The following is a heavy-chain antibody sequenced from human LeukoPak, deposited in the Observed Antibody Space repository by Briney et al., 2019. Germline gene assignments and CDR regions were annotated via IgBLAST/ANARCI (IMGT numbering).Heavy chain of an antibody. CDR3: ARRSGSYPNYYYYYMDV. D-gene: IGHD1-26*01. Sequence: SETLSLTCTVSGYSISSGYYWGWIRQPPGKGLEWIGSIYHSGSTYYNPSLKSRVTISVDTSKNQFSLKLSSVTAADTAVYYCARRSGSYPNYYYYYMDVWGKGTTVTVSS. CDR2: IYHSGST. J-gene: IGHJ6*03. V-gene: IGHV4-38-2*02. CDR1: GYSISSGYY.